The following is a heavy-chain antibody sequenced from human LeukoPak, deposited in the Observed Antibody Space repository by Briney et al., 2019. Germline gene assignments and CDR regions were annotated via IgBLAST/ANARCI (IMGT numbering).Heavy chain of an antibody. Sequence: ASVKVSCKASGYTFTGYYMHWVRQAPGQGLEWMGRINPNSGGTNYAQKFQGRVTMTRDTSISTAYMELSRLRSDDTAVYYCARWRRDGYNIDYYFDYWGQGTLVTVSS. D-gene: IGHD5-24*01. V-gene: IGHV1-2*06. CDR2: INPNSGGT. CDR3: ARWRRDGYNIDYYFDY. J-gene: IGHJ4*02. CDR1: GYTFTGYY.